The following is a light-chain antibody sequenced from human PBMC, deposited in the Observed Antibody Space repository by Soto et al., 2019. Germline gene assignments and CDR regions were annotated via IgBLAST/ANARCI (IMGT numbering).Light chain of an antibody. CDR2: GAS. J-gene: IGKJ3*01. CDR1: QSINNRY. Sequence: EIVLTQSPGTLSLSPGERATLSCRASQSINNRYLAWYQQKPGQAPRLLIYGASNRATGIPDRFSGSGSGTDFTLTISRLEPEDFAVYYCQQFGSSPGFTFGPGTKVDMK. V-gene: IGKV3-20*01. CDR3: QQFGSSPGFT.